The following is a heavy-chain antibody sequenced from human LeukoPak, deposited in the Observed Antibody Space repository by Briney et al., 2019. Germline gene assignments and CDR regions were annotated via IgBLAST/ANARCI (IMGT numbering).Heavy chain of an antibody. CDR3: ARGMPTTAAFDY. CDR2: MNPNSGNT. CDR1: GYTFTSYD. V-gene: IGHV1-8*01. J-gene: IGHJ4*02. D-gene: IGHD4-11*01. Sequence: ASVKVSCKASGYTFTSYDINWVRQATGQGLEWMGWMNPNSGNTGYAQKFQGRVTMTRNTSISTAYMELRSLRSEDTAVYYCARGMPTTAAFDYWGQGTLVTVSS.